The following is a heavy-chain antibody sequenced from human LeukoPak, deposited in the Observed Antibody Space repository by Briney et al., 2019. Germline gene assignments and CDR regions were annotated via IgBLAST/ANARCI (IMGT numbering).Heavy chain of an antibody. J-gene: IGHJ4*02. Sequence: GGSLRLSCAASGFTFSSYGMHWVRQAPGKGLEWVAFLRYDGSTIYYGESVKGRFTISRDNSKNTLYLQMNSLRAEDTAVYYCAKDSEDGHNWAPFDYWCQGTLVTVSS. CDR1: GFTFSSYG. CDR3: AKDSEDGHNWAPFDY. V-gene: IGHV3-30*02. D-gene: IGHD5-24*01. CDR2: LRYDGSTI.